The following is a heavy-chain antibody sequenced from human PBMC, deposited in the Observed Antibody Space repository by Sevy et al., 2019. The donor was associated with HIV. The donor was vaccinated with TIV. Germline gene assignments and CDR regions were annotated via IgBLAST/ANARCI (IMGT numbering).Heavy chain of an antibody. D-gene: IGHD3-16*01. CDR2: INPSGGST. V-gene: IGHV1-46*01. Sequence: ASVKVSCKASGYTFTSYYMHWVRQAPGQGLEWMGIINPSGGSTSHAQKFQGRVTMTRDTSTSTVYMELSSLRSEDTAVYYCASGLASVFARYWGQGTLVTVSS. J-gene: IGHJ4*02. CDR1: GYTFTSYY. CDR3: ASGLASVFARY.